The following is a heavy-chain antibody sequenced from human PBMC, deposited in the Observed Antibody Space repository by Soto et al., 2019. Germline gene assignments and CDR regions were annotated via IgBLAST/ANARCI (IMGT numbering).Heavy chain of an antibody. Sequence: QVQLQESGPGLVKPSETLSLTCPVPGGSISNYYCPWIRQVTGKRLEWIAHIHNSGNTNSNPSLKCRVTISMDKSQNQSSLRLTSVTAAYTAMYYCARLQYTVVTPIDMWGQGTMVTVSS. CDR2: IHNSGNT. V-gene: IGHV4-59*01. J-gene: IGHJ3*02. CDR1: GGSISNYY. D-gene: IGHD2-21*02. CDR3: ARLQYTVVTPIDM.